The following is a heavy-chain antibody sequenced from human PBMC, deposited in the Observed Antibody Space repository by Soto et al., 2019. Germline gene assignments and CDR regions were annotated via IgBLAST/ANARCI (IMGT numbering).Heavy chain of an antibody. D-gene: IGHD2-8*01. Sequence: SETLSLTCSVFGGSVSDYYWSWIRQSPGKGLEWIGYIYNSGRSYYNPSLKSRVTISLDTSKNQFSLKLSSVTAADTAVYYCARALMSNFDSWGQGTLVTVSS. V-gene: IGHV4-59*02. CDR2: IYNSGRS. J-gene: IGHJ4*02. CDR3: ARALMSNFDS. CDR1: GGSVSDYY.